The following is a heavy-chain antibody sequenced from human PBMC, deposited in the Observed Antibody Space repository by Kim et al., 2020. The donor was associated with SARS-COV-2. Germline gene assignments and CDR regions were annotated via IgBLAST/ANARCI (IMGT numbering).Heavy chain of an antibody. V-gene: IGHV3-9*01. CDR3: AKVDSYGDSPDY. J-gene: IGHJ4*02. D-gene: IGHD5-18*01. CDR1: GFTFDDYA. Sequence: GGSLRLSCAASGFTFDDYAMHWVRQAPGKGLEWVSGISWNSGSIGYADSVKGRFTISRDNAKNSLYLQMNSLRAEDTALYYCAKVDSYGDSPDYWGQGTLVTVSS. CDR2: ISWNSGSI.